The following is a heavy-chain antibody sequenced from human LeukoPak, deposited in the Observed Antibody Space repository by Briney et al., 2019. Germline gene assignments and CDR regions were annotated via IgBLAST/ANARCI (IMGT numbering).Heavy chain of an antibody. D-gene: IGHD4-23*01. CDR1: GFTFSSNA. V-gene: IGHV3-23*01. Sequence: GGSLRLSCAASGFTFSSNAMSCVRQAPGKGLEWVSGISCSGGSTYYADSVKGRFTISRDNSKNTLYLQMNSLRAEDTAVYYCAKDYGGNSAFFGYWGQGTLVTVSS. CDR3: AKDYGGNSAFFGY. CDR2: ISCSGGST. J-gene: IGHJ4*02.